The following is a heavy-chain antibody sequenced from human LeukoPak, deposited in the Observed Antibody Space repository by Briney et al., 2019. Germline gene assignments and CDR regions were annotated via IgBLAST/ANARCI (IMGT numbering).Heavy chain of an antibody. Sequence: GGSLRLSCAASGFTFSSYDMSWVRQAPGKELEWVSGISGSGGSTYYADSVKGRFTISRDNSKNTLYLQMSSLRAEDTAVYYCAKDCSSTSCYERDNYYYYGMDVWSKGTTVTVSS. D-gene: IGHD2-2*01. V-gene: IGHV3-23*01. J-gene: IGHJ6*04. CDR2: ISGSGGST. CDR3: AKDCSSTSCYERDNYYYYGMDV. CDR1: GFTFSSYD.